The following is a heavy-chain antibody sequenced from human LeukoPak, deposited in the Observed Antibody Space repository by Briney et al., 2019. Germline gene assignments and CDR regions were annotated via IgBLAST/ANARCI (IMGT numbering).Heavy chain of an antibody. J-gene: IGHJ4*02. V-gene: IGHV1-69*05. CDR1: GGTFSSYA. CDR2: IIPIFGTA. Sequence: ASVKVSCKASGGTFSSYAISRVRQAPGQGLEWMGRIIPIFGTANYAQKFQGRVTITTDESTSTAYMELSSLRSEDTAVYYCARGGRYFDWPYFDYWGQGTLVTVSS. CDR3: ARGGRYFDWPYFDY. D-gene: IGHD3-9*01.